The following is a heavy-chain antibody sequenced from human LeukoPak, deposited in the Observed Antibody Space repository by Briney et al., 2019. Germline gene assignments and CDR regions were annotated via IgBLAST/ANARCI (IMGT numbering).Heavy chain of an antibody. J-gene: IGHJ4*02. D-gene: IGHD6-19*01. CDR1: GGSISNENW. CDR2: IHHRGGT. V-gene: IGHV4-4*02. CDR3: ARTDSSGWYVFDY. Sequence: SETLSLTCAVSGGSISNENWWSWVRQPPGKGLEWIGEIHHRGGTNYNPSLRSRVTISIDTSKNQFSLKLSSVTAADTAVYYCARTDSSGWYVFDYWGQGTLVTVSS.